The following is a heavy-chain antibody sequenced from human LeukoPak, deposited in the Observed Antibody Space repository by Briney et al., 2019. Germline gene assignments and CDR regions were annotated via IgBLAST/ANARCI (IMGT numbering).Heavy chain of an antibody. V-gene: IGHV3-33*06. CDR2: IWYDGSNK. J-gene: IGHJ5*02. Sequence: GGSLRLSCAASGFTFSSYGMHWVRQAPGKGLEWVAVIWYDGSNKYYADSVKGRFTISRDNSKNTLYLQMNRLRAEDTAVYYCAKEYYDSSGRNLNWFDPWGQGTLVTVSS. CDR1: GFTFSSYG. D-gene: IGHD3-22*01. CDR3: AKEYYDSSGRNLNWFDP.